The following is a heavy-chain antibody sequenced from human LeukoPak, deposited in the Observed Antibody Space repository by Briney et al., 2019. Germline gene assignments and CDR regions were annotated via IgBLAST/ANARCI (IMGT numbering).Heavy chain of an antibody. D-gene: IGHD6-13*01. CDR2: INTNTGNP. CDR1: GYTFTGYY. J-gene: IGHJ4*02. CDR3: ARSSWVQQSSDF. V-gene: IGHV7-4-1*02. Sequence: ASVRVSCKASGYTFTGYYIDWVRQAPGQRLEWMGWINTNTGNPTYAQGFTGRFVFSLDTSVTTTYLQISSLKAEDTAVYYCARSSWVQQSSDFWGQGTLVTVSS.